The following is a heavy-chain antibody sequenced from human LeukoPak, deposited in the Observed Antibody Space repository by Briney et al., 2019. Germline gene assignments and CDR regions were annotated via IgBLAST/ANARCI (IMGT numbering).Heavy chain of an antibody. CDR2: IKQDGSEK. Sequence: GGSLRLSCAASGFTFSTYWMSWVRQAPGKGLEWVANIKQDGSEKYYVDSVKDRFTISRDNAKNSLYLQMNSLRVEDTAVYYCARVVDFWSGYYKPHVSFDYWGQGTLVTVSS. CDR1: GFTFSTYW. D-gene: IGHD3-3*01. V-gene: IGHV3-7*01. J-gene: IGHJ4*02. CDR3: ARVVDFWSGYYKPHVSFDY.